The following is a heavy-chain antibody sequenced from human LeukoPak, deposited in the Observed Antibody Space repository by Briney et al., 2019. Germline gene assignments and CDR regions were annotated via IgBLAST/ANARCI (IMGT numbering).Heavy chain of an antibody. J-gene: IGHJ5*02. CDR3: ARGVGYCSSTSCYWWFDP. CDR1: GFTFSRYW. CDR2: INSDGSST. V-gene: IGHV3-74*01. Sequence: PGGSLRLSCAASGFTFSRYWMHWVRQAPGKGLVWVSRINSDGSSTSYADSVKGRFTISRDNAKNTLYLQMNSLRAEDTAVYYCARGVGYCSSTSCYWWFDPWGQGTLVTVSS. D-gene: IGHD2-2*01.